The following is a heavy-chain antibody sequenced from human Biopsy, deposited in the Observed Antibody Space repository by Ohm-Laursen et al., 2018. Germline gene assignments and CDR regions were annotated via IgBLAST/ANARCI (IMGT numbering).Heavy chain of an antibody. Sequence: LSLTCAASGFGVNTYGMYWVRQAPGKGLVWVSRINTDGSSTNYADAVKGRFTISRDNAKSTVFLQMNSLRAEDTAVYYCTRAEAGSGSPLYFDYWGQGTLVTVSS. CDR1: GFGVNTYG. J-gene: IGHJ4*02. CDR2: INTDGSST. CDR3: TRAEAGSGSPLYFDY. V-gene: IGHV3-74*01. D-gene: IGHD3-10*01.